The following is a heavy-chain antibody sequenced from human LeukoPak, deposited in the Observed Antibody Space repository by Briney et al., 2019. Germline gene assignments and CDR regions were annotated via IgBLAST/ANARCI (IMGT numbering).Heavy chain of an antibody. V-gene: IGHV4-30-2*01. J-gene: IGHJ4*02. CDR2: IYHSGST. Sequence: PSETLSLACTVSGGSISSGGYYWSWIRQPPGKGLEWIGYIYHSGSTYYNPSLKGRVTISVDTSKNQFSLKLSSVTAADTAVYYCARDSDYGDYLDYWGQGTLVTVSS. CDR1: GGSISSGGYY. D-gene: IGHD4-17*01. CDR3: ARDSDYGDYLDY.